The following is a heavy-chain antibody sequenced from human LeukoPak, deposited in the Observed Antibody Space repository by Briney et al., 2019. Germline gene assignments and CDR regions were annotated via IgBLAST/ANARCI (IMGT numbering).Heavy chain of an antibody. D-gene: IGHD6-13*01. V-gene: IGHV3-21*01. CDR2: ISSGSSYI. CDR3: ARDPTVAEAW. J-gene: IGHJ4*02. CDR1: GFTLSSYS. Sequence: KSGGSLRLSCAASGFTLSSYSMNWVRRAPGKGLEWVSSISSGSSYIYYADSVKGRFTISRDNARNSLYLQMNSLRAEDTAVYYCARDPTVAEAWWGQGTLVTVSS.